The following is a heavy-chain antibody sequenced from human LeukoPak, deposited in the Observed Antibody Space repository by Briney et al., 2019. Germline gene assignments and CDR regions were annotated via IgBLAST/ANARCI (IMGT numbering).Heavy chain of an antibody. Sequence: GESLKISCKGSGYSFTGYWIGWVRQMPGKGLERMGIIYPGDSDTRYSPSFQGQVTISADKSISTAYLQWSSLKASDTAMYYCARRGIAAAGTNWFDPWGQGTLVTVSS. J-gene: IGHJ5*02. CDR2: IYPGDSDT. D-gene: IGHD6-13*01. CDR3: ARRGIAAAGTNWFDP. CDR1: GYSFTGYW. V-gene: IGHV5-51*01.